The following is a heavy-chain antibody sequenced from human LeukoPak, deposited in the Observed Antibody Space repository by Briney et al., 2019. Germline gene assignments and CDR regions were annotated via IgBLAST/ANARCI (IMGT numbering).Heavy chain of an antibody. CDR2: IFPGDSDT. J-gene: IGHJ5*02. CDR3: ARRPLHSQNWLAP. Sequence: GESLKISCKGYGDRFTSYWVAWVRQRPGKGLEWMGIIFPGDSDTRYSPSIQGQVTISVDRSISTAYLQWSSLKASDTAIYYCARRPLHSQNWLAPWGQGTLVTVSS. CDR1: GDRFTSYW. V-gene: IGHV5-51*01.